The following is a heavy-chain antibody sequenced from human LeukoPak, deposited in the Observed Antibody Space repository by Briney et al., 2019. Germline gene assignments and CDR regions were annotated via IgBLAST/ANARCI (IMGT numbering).Heavy chain of an antibody. V-gene: IGHV4-59*01. Sequence: SETLSLTCTVSGGSISSYYWSWIRQPPGKGLEWIGYIYYSGSTNYNPSLKSRVTISVDTSKNQFSLKLSSVTAADTAVYYCARGGTLWFGDYSRFDPWGQGTLVTVSS. CDR2: IYYSGST. D-gene: IGHD3-10*01. J-gene: IGHJ5*02. CDR3: ARGGTLWFGDYSRFDP. CDR1: GGSISSYY.